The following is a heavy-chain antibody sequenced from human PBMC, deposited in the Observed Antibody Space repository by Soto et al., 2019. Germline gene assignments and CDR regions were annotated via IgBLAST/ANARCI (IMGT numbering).Heavy chain of an antibody. D-gene: IGHD3-22*01. CDR2: VSYTGST. J-gene: IGHJ4*02. CDR1: GDSLKSNSYS. Sequence: SETLSLSCAVSGDSLKSNSYSWTWIRQSPGKGLQWIGSVSYTGSTNYNPSLEGRVTMSIDTSKHRFSLRLSSVTAADTAVYYCARGDHDWGDDYGGYSYLHYFDFWGQGTPVTVSS. V-gene: IGHV4-61*01. CDR3: ARGDHDWGDDYGGYSYLHYFDF.